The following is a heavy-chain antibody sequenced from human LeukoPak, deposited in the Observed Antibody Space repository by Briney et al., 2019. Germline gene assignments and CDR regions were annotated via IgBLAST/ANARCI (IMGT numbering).Heavy chain of an antibody. Sequence: SETLPLTCTVSGGSISSGSYYWSWIRQPAGKGLEWIGRIYTSGSTNYNPSLKSRVTISVDTSKNQFSLKLSSVTAADTAVRYCARDSGRRGSGYDSNWGQGTLVTVSS. CDR1: GGSISSGSYY. V-gene: IGHV4-61*02. J-gene: IGHJ4*02. CDR3: ARDSGRRGSGYDSN. D-gene: IGHD5-12*01. CDR2: IYTSGST.